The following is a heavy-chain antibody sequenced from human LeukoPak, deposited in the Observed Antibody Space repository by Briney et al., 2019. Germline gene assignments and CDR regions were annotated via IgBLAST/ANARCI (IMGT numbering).Heavy chain of an antibody. V-gene: IGHV4-34*01. J-gene: IGHJ4*02. Sequence: PSETPSLTCAVYGGSFSGYYWSWIRQPPGKGLEWIGEINHSGSTNYNPSLRSRVTISVDTSKNQFSLKLSSVTAADTAVYYCATKYCSSTSCHYFDYWGQGTLVTVSS. CDR2: INHSGST. CDR1: GGSFSGYY. CDR3: ATKYCSSTSCHYFDY. D-gene: IGHD2-2*01.